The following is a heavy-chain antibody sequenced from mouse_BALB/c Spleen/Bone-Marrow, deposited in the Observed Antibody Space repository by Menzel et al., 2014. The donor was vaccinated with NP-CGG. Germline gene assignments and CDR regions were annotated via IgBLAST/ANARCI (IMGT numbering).Heavy chain of an antibody. Sequence: VQLKDSGGGLVQPGGSRKLSCAASGFTFSSFGMHWVRQAPEKGLEWVAYISSGSSTIYYADTVKGRFTISRDNPKSTLFLQMTSLRSEDTAMYYCARSSYGYDRQAYFFDYWGQGTTLTVSS. CDR3: ARSSYGYDRQAYFFDY. CDR1: GFTFSSFG. CDR2: ISSGSSTI. D-gene: IGHD2-2*01. J-gene: IGHJ2*01. V-gene: IGHV5-17*02.